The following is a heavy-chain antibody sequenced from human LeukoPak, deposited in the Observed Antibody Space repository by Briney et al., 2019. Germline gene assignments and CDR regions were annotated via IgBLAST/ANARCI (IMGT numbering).Heavy chain of an antibody. CDR2: INPNDGDT. CDR3: ATALPYYYYGMDV. V-gene: IGHV1-2*02. Sequence: ASVKVSCKASGYTFTDYYMHWVRQAPGQGFEWMGWINPNDGDTNYAQKFQGRVTMTEDTSTDTAYMELSSLRSEDTAVYYCATALPYYYYGMDVWGQGTTVTVSS. J-gene: IGHJ6*02. CDR1: GYTFTDYY.